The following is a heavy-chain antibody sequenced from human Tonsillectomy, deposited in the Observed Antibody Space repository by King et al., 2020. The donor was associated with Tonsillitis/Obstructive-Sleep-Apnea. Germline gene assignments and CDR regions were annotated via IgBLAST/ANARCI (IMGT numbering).Heavy chain of an antibody. D-gene: IGHD1-1*01. V-gene: IGHV1-46*01. CDR2: INPSGGST. Sequence: QLVQSGAEVKKPGASVKVSCKASGYTFTSYYMHWVRQAPGQGLEWMGLINPSGGSTSYAQRFRGRVTMTRDTSTSTVYMERRSLRSEDTAVYGCARGYAGSPVDSFYIWGQGTMVTVSS. J-gene: IGHJ3*02. CDR3: ARGYAGSPVDSFYI. CDR1: GYTFTSYY.